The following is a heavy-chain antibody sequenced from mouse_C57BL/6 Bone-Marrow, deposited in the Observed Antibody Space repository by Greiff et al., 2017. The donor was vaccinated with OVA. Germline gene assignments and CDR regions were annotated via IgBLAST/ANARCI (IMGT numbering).Heavy chain of an antibody. V-gene: IGHV14-4*01. Sequence: EVQLQESGAELVRPGASVKLSCTASGFNIKDDYMHWVKQRPEQGLEWIGWIDPENGDTEYASKFQGKATITADTSSNTAYLQLSSLTSEDTAVYYCTRGRDFDYWGQGTTLTVSS. J-gene: IGHJ2*01. CDR2: IDPENGDT. CDR1: GFNIKDDY. CDR3: TRGRDFDY.